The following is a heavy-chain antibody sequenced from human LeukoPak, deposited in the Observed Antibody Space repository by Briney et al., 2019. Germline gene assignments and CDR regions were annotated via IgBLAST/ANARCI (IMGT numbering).Heavy chain of an antibody. D-gene: IGHD1-7*01. V-gene: IGHV1-69*01. Sequence: SVKVSCKASGGTFSSYAISWVRQAPGQGLEWMGGIIPIFGTANYAQKFQGRVTITADESTSTAYMEPSSLRSEDTAVYYCASTLNYYYYYYGMDVWGQGTTVTVSS. CDR3: ASTLNYYYYYYGMDV. J-gene: IGHJ6*02. CDR2: IIPIFGTA. CDR1: GGTFSSYA.